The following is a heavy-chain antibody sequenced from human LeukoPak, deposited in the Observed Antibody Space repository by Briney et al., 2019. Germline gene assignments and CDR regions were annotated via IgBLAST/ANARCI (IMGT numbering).Heavy chain of an antibody. D-gene: IGHD6-13*01. CDR1: GFTFSGYA. J-gene: IGHJ3*02. CDR3: AKGLYGSRCDGFDT. CDR2: ITDSGGAT. Sequence: GGSLRLSCAASGFTFSGYAMSWVRQAPGKGPEWVSAITDSGGATYYADSVKGRFTISRDNSGNTLYLQMNSLRAEDTALYYCAKGLYGSRCDGFDTWGQGTMITVSS. V-gene: IGHV3-23*01.